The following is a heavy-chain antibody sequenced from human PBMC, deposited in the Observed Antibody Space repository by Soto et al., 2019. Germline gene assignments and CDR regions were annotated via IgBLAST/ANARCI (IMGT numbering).Heavy chain of an antibody. D-gene: IGHD5-18*01. Sequence: QVQLVQSGAEVKKPGASVKVSCKASGYTFTRYGISWVRQAPGQGLEWMGWISAYNGNTNYAQKLQSRVTMTTDTSTSIAYMELRSLRSDDTAVYYCARDFDVDTPMVPELNYGMDVWGQGTTVTVSS. CDR1: GYTFTRYG. J-gene: IGHJ6*02. CDR2: ISAYNGNT. V-gene: IGHV1-18*01. CDR3: ARDFDVDTPMVPELNYGMDV.